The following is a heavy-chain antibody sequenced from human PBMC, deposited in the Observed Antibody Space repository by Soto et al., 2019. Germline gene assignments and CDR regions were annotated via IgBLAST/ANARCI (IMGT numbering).Heavy chain of an antibody. D-gene: IGHD1-1*01. CDR2: VYSTGGT. V-gene: IGHV4-59*08. J-gene: IGHJ6*02. CDR1: SGPSSSHN. Sequence: QVQLQQSGPGLVKPSETLSLTCSVSSGPSSSHNWGWIRQPPGRGLEWIGYVYSTGGTSYNPSLKSRVTLPADTSTNHISLTLTSVTAADTAVYYCVRQGIGNLHGLVDVWGQGTTVRVSS. CDR3: VRQGIGNLHGLVDV.